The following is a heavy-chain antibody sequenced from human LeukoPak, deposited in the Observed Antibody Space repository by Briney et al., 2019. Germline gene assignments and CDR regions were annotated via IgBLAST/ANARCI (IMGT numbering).Heavy chain of an antibody. J-gene: IGHJ5*02. CDR1: GGSFSGYY. V-gene: IGHV4-34*01. CDR2: INHSGST. Sequence: SETLSLTCAVSGGSFSGYYWSWIRQPPGKGLEWIGEINHSGSTNYNPSLKSRVTISVDTSKNQFSLKLSSVTAADTAVYYCAVRAAPNYDILHWFDPWGQGTLVTVSS. CDR3: AVRAAPNYDILHWFDP. D-gene: IGHD3-9*01.